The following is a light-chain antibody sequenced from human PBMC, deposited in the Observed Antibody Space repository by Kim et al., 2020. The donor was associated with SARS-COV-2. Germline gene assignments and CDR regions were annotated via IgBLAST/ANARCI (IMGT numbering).Light chain of an antibody. V-gene: IGKV3-20*01. Sequence: EIVLTQSPGTLSLSPGERATLSCRASQSVTTNYLAWYQQKPGQAPRLLIYRTSSRATGIPDRFSGSGSGTEFTLTISRLEPEDFAVYYCQQYGGSTNTFGHGTRLEIK. CDR1: QSVTTNY. CDR3: QQYGGSTNT. J-gene: IGKJ5*01. CDR2: RTS.